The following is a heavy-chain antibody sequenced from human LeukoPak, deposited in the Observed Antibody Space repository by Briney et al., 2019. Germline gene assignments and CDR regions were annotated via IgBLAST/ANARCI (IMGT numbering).Heavy chain of an antibody. CDR3: QRTRRDGYNPLSELDY. CDR1: GYSISSCYD. V-gene: IGHV4-61*01. J-gene: IGHJ4*02. CDR2: ICYTGST. D-gene: IGHD5-24*01. Sequence: KASETLSLTCTVSGYSISSCYDWGCSRPPPGKVLEWIGYICYTGSTNYNPSLKRRVTISRDTSKNQLSLRLTSLTPAHTAVYSSQRTRRDGYNPLSELDYWGKGTLVTVSS.